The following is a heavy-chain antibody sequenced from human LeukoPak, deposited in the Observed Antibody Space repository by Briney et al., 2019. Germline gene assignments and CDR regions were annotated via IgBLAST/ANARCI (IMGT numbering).Heavy chain of an antibody. CDR3: ARDPGMGAVRGYYYFYYMDV. D-gene: IGHD1-26*01. CDR2: MNPNSGDT. V-gene: IGHV1-2*02. CDR1: GYTFTSYD. Sequence: ASVKVSCKASGYTFTSYDFNWVRQATGQGLEWMGWMNPNSGDTNYAQKFQGRVTMTRDTSISTAYMELSRLRSDDTAVYYCARDPGMGAVRGYYYFYYMDVWGKGTTVTVSS. J-gene: IGHJ6*03.